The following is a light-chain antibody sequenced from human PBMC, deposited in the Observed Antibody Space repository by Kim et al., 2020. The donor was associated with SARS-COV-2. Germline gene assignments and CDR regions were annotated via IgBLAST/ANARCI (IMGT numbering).Light chain of an antibody. CDR2: QDT. CDR1: KLGAKF. J-gene: IGLJ2*01. CDR3: QAWDNSTVV. V-gene: IGLV3-1*01. Sequence: SYELTQSPSVSVSPGQTARITCSGDKLGAKFVCWYQQRPAQSPILVIYQDTRRPSGIPERFSGSNSGNTATLTISGSQAMDEADYYCQAWDNSTVVFGGGTKVTVL.